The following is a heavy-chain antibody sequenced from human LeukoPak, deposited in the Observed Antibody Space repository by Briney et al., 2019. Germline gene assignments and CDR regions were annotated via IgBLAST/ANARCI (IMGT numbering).Heavy chain of an antibody. J-gene: IGHJ5*02. CDR1: GYTFTKYL. V-gene: IGHV1-46*01. CDR3: ARPLFCAFDNCGYWLDP. CDR2: INPNGDAT. D-gene: IGHD1-20*01. Sequence: ASMKVSCKTSGYTFTKYLIHWVRQAPGQGLEWVGTINPNGDATNYAPRLQGRLTLTQDTSTSTVYMELRGLTPDDTAVYYCARPLFCAFDNCGYWLDPWGPGTLVTVSS.